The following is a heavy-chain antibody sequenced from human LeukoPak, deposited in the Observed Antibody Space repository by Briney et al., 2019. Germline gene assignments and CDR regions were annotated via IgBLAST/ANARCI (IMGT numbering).Heavy chain of an antibody. CDR3: AIDLGELSPLDY. J-gene: IGHJ4*02. V-gene: IGHV1-18*01. D-gene: IGHD3-16*02. CDR1: GYTFSSYG. CDR2: ISAYNGNT. Sequence: ASVKVSCKASGYTFSSYGISWVRQAPGQGLEWMGWISAYNGNTNYAQKLQGRVTMTTDTSTSIAYMELRSLRSDDTAVYYCAIDLGELSPLDYWGQGTLVTVSS.